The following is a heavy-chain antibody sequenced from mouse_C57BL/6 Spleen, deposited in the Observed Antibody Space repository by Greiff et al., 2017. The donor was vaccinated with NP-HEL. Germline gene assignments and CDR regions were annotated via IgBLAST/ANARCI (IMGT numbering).Heavy chain of an antibody. CDR2: ISDGGSYT. D-gene: IGHD2-2*01. CDR3: ARHYGYDDYAMDY. V-gene: IGHV5-4*03. J-gene: IGHJ4*01. CDR1: GFTFSSYA. Sequence: EVKVVESGGGLVKPGGSLKLSCAASGFTFSSYAMSWVRQTPEKRLEWVATISDGGSYTYYPDNVKGRFTISRDNAKNNLYLQMSHLKSEDTAMYYCARHYGYDDYAMDYWGQGTSVTVSS.